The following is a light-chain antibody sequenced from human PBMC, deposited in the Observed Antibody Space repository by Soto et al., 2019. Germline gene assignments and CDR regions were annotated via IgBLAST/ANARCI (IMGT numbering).Light chain of an antibody. V-gene: IGKV3D-15*01. CDR2: GAS. J-gene: IGKJ1*01. Sequence: EIVLTQPPATLSLSPGERATLSRRASQTVSNYLLWYQQKPGQAPRLLFYGASNRATGIPGRFSGSGSGTEFTLTISSLQSEDFALYYCQQYNNWPWTFGQGTKVDIK. CDR3: QQYNNWPWT. CDR1: QTVSNY.